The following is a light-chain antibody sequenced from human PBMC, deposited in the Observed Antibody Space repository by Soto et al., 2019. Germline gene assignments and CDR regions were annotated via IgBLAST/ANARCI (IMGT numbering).Light chain of an antibody. J-gene: IGKJ1*01. CDR3: LHYKDWPRWT. Sequence: EIVLTQSPATLSVSPGERATLSCRASQTVGNTLAWYQQQPGHTPRLLIYGASTTATGIPARFSGSGSGTEFTLTIDRLQSEDFAVYYCLHYKDWPRWTFGQGTKVEVK. V-gene: IGKV3-15*01. CDR2: GAS. CDR1: QTVGNT.